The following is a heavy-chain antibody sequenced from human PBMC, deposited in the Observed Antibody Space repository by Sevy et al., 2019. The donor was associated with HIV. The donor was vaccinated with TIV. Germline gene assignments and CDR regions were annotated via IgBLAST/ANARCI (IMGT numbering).Heavy chain of an antibody. D-gene: IGHD6-6*01. CDR2: ISDSSSPR. V-gene: IGHV3-48*01. CDR1: GFIFSSYS. J-gene: IGHJ6*02. CDR3: ARGLGALPGYYYAMDV. Sequence: GWSLRLSCAASGFIFSSYSMNWVRQAPGKGLEWISYISDSSSPRYYADSVKGRFTISRDNAKNSLYLQMNSLTAEDTAVYYCARGLGALPGYYYAMDVWGQGTTVTVSS.